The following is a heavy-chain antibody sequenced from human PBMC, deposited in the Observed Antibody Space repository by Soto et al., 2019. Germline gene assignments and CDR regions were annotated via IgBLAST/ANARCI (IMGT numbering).Heavy chain of an antibody. V-gene: IGHV1-2*04. CDR2: INPNSGGT. J-gene: IGHJ6*02. CDR1: GYTFTGYY. D-gene: IGHD2-15*01. CDR3: ASNNIVVVVAATYYYGMDV. Sequence: GASVKVSCKASGYTFTGYYMHWVRQAPGQGLEWMGWINPNSGGTNYAQKFQGWVTMTRDTSISTAYMELSRLRSDDTAVYYCASNNIVVVVAATYYYGMDVWGQGTTVTVSS.